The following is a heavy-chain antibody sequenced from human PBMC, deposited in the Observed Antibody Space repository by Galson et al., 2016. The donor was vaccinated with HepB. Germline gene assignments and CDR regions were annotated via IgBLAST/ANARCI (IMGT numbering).Heavy chain of an antibody. Sequence: ATLSLTCVVDGGSFSAYQWAWIRQSPGRGLEWIGEINHSGYTNYNPSLGSRVTISIDTSRNPFSLRMTSFTASDTAFYYCARLDNGWIRFDSWGQGSLVTVSS. CDR1: GGSFSAYQ. J-gene: IGHJ4*02. D-gene: IGHD6-19*01. CDR2: INHSGYT. CDR3: ARLDNGWIRFDS. V-gene: IGHV4-34*01.